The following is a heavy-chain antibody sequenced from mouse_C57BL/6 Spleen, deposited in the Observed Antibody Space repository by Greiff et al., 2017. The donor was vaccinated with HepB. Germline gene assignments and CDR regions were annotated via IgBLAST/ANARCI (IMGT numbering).Heavy chain of an antibody. CDR3: ASQLSQYYFDY. Sequence: VQLQQSGPELVKPGASVKISCKASGYAFSSSWMNWVKQRPGKGLEWIGRIYPGDGDTNYNGKFKGKATLTADKSSSTAYMQLSSLTSEDSAVYFCASQLSQYYFDYWGQGTTLTVSS. J-gene: IGHJ2*01. D-gene: IGHD3-2*02. CDR1: GYAFSSSW. V-gene: IGHV1-82*01. CDR2: IYPGDGDT.